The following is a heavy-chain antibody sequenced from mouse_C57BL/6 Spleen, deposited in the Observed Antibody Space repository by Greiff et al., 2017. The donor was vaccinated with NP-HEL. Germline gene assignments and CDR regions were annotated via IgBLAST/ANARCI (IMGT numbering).Heavy chain of an antibody. J-gene: IGHJ3*01. CDR1: GYTFTDYE. D-gene: IGHD1-1*01. V-gene: IGHV1-15*01. Sequence: QVQLQQSGAELVRPGASVTLSCKASGYTFTDYEMHWVKQTPVHGLEWIGAIDPETGGTAYNQKFKGKAILTADTSSSTAYMELRSLTSEDSAVYYCTRWGTTVPLAYWGQGTLVTVSA. CDR2: IDPETGGT. CDR3: TRWGTTVPLAY.